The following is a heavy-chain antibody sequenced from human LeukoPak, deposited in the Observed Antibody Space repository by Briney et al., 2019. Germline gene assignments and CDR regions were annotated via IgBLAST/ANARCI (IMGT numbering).Heavy chain of an antibody. CDR3: AKDIKYYDSSGLDY. CDR1: GFTFDDYA. D-gene: IGHD3-22*01. V-gene: IGHV3-9*01. Sequence: GGSLRLSCAASGFTFDDYAMHWVRQAPGKGLEWVSGISWNSGSIDYADSVKGRFTISRDNAKNSLYLQMNSLRAEDTALYYCAKDIKYYDSSGLDYWGQGTLVTVSS. CDR2: ISWNSGSI. J-gene: IGHJ4*02.